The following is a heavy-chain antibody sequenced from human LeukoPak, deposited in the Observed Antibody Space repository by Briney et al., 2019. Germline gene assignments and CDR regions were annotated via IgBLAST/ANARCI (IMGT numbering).Heavy chain of an antibody. Sequence: GGSLRLSCVASGFTFSTSAMHWVRQAPGKGLEWVAFISYHGTNKFYADSVKGRFTISRDNSNNALYVEMNNLRAGDTAIYYCAKEIPDSSGYDFGAFDIWGQGTVVTVSS. J-gene: IGHJ3*02. CDR3: AKEIPDSSGYDFGAFDI. V-gene: IGHV3-30-3*01. CDR2: ISYHGTNK. CDR1: GFTFSTSA. D-gene: IGHD3-22*01.